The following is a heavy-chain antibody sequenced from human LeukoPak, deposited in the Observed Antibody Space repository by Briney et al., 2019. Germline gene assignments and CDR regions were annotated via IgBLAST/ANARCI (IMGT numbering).Heavy chain of an antibody. V-gene: IGHV3-30*02. CDR1: GFTFSSYG. CDR3: AREVGAIDY. CDR2: IRYDGSNK. Sequence: GGSLRLSCAVSGFTFSSYGMHWVRQAPGKGLEWVAFIRYDGSNKYYADSVKGRFTISRDNAKNTLYLQMNSLRAEDTAVYYCAREVGAIDYWGQGTLVTVSA. D-gene: IGHD1-26*01. J-gene: IGHJ4*02.